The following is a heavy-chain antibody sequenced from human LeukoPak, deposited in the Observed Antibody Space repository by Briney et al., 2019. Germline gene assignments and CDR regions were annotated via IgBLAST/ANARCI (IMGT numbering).Heavy chain of an antibody. V-gene: IGHV3-23*01. CDR1: DFTFSSYA. Sequence: GGSLRLSCAASDFTFSSYAMSRVRQAPGKGLEWVSGISGSGGSTHYADSVKDRFTISRDNPKNTLYLQMNSLRAEDTAVYYCAKETVVVVAATPDAFDIWGQRTMVTVSS. D-gene: IGHD2-15*01. J-gene: IGHJ3*02. CDR3: AKETVVVVAATPDAFDI. CDR2: ISGSGGST.